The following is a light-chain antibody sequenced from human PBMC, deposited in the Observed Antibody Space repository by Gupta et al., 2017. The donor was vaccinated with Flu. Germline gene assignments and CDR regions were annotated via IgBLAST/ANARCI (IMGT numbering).Light chain of an antibody. CDR3: QQECDSPRT. Sequence: EIVLTQSPGTLSLSPGERATLSCRASQSVTNGYLAWYQHKPGQAPRLLIYTTSNRVTGIPDRFSGSGSGTDFTLTISIRDPEDFAVYYCQQECDSPRTFGEGTKVEIK. CDR1: QSVTNGY. V-gene: IGKV3-20*01. CDR2: TTS. J-gene: IGKJ1*01.